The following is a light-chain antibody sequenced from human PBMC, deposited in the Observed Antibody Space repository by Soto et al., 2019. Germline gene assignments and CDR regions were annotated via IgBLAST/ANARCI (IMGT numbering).Light chain of an antibody. V-gene: IGLV2-23*01. CDR2: EGT. CDR3: SSYAGSSARVV. J-gene: IGLJ2*01. Sequence: QAASVSGSPGQSITISCTRSSTDFENYNLVSWYQHCPDKAPKLIIYEGTKRPSEISDRFSGSESDTTASLIISGLQPEDEADYYCSSYAGSSARVVFGGGTQLTVL. CDR1: STDFENYNL.